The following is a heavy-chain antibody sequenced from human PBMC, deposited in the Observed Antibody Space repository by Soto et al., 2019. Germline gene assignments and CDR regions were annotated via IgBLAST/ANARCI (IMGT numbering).Heavy chain of an antibody. CDR1: GYTFTSYG. D-gene: IGHD3-16*01. J-gene: IGHJ4*02. Sequence: QVQLVQSGAEVKKPGASVKVSCKASGYTFTSYGISWVRQAPGQGLEWMGWISAYNGNTNYEQKLQGRVTMTTDTSTSTAYMELRSLRSDDTAVYYCARAVSIMSITFGGVPVKDWGQGTLVTVSS. CDR2: ISAYNGNT. CDR3: ARAVSIMSITFGGVPVKD. V-gene: IGHV1-18*01.